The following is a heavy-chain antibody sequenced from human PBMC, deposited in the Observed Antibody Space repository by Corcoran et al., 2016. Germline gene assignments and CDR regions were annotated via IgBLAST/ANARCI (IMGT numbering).Heavy chain of an antibody. CDR1: GFTFSSYG. CDR2: IWYDGSNK. CDR3: ARYGEEVDQLLPYYYGMDV. J-gene: IGHJ6*02. Sequence: QVQLVESGGGVVQPGRSLRLSCAASGFTFSSYGMHWVRQTPGKGLEGVAVIWYDGSNKYYADSVKGRFTISRDNYKNTLYLQVNSLRAEDTAVYDCARYGEEVDQLLPYYYGMDVWGQGTTVTVSS. D-gene: IGHD2-2*01. V-gene: IGHV3-33*01.